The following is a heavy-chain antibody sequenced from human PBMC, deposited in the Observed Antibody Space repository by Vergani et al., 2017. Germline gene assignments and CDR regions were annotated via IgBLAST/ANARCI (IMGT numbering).Heavy chain of an antibody. J-gene: IGHJ6*02. D-gene: IGHD1-1*01. V-gene: IGHV3-11*04. Sequence: VQLLQSEGAVVQPGGSLRLSCAASGFKFSDHYMSWIRQAPGKGLEWVSHISPGASTVSYTDSVTGRFTVSRDNDNNSLTLDMTTLRVEDTAVYYCAKNPGISTTRHYYAMDVWGQGTTVTVSS. CDR2: ISPGASTV. CDR1: GFKFSDHY. CDR3: AKNPGISTTRHYYAMDV.